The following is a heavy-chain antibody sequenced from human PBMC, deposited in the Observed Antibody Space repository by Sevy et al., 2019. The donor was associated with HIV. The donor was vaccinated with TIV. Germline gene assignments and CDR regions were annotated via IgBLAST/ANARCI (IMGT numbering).Heavy chain of an antibody. D-gene: IGHD6-13*01. CDR2: IKSKTDGGTT. V-gene: IGHV3-15*01. CDR3: PGLEGGSSWSYFDY. J-gene: IGHJ4*02. CDR1: GFTFSNAW. Sequence: GGSLRLSCAASGFTFSNAWMSWVRQAPGKGLEWVGSIKSKTDGGTTDYAAPVKVRFTISSDDAKNTLYLQMNSLKTEDTAVYYCPGLEGGSSWSYFDYWGQGTLVTVSS.